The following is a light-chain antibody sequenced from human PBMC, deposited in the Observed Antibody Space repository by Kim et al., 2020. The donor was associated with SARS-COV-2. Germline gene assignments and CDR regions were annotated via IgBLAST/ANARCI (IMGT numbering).Light chain of an antibody. CDR1: QTVSSN. CDR3: QQYNNWPLT. J-gene: IGKJ4*01. Sequence: EIVVTQSPASLSVSPGETATLSCRASQTVSSNLAWYQQKPGQAPRLLIYGASTRATGIPARFSGSGSGTEFTLTISSLQSEDFAVYYCQQYNNWPLTFGGGTKVDIK. CDR2: GAS. V-gene: IGKV3-15*01.